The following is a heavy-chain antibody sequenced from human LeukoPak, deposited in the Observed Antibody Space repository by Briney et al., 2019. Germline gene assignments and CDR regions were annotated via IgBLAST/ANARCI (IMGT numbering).Heavy chain of an antibody. D-gene: IGHD2-2*03. V-gene: IGHV1-18*01. CDR1: GYTFTSYG. CDR2: ISAYNGNT. CDR3: ARDYGYCSSTSCLNFDY. J-gene: IGHJ4*02. Sequence: GASVKVSCKASGYTFTSYGISWVRQAPGQGLEWMGWISAYNGNTNYAQKLQGRVTMTTDTSTSTAYMGLRSLRSDDTAVYYCARDYGYCSSTSCLNFDYWGQGTLVTVSS.